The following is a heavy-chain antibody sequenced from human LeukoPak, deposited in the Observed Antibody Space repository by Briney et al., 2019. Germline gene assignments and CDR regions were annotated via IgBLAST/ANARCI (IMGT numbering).Heavy chain of an antibody. V-gene: IGHV1-2*02. J-gene: IGHJ5*02. D-gene: IGHD2-2*01. CDR2: INPNSGGT. Sequence: ASVKVSCKASGYTFTGYYMHWVRQAPGQGLEWMGWINPNSGGTNYAQKFQGRVTMTRDTSISTVYMELSSLRSEDTAVYYCARDGSDTKRSFDPWGQGTLVTVSS. CDR1: GYTFTGYY. CDR3: ARDGSDTKRSFDP.